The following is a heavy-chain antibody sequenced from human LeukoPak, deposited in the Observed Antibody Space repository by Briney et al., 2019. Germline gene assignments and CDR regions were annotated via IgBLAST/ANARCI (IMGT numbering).Heavy chain of an antibody. CDR2: ISYSGNT. CDR1: AGSISSSDYY. J-gene: IGHJ6*03. CDR3: SRLTHSYYSDTSGYYPYYYMDV. V-gene: IGHV4-39*02. D-gene: IGHD3-22*01. Sequence: SETLSLTCTISAGSISSSDYYWGWIRQSPGKGLEWIGRISYSGNTYYNPSLKSRVTISVDTSKNHFSLRLSSVTAADTAVYYCSRLTHSYYSDTSGYYPYYYMDVWGEGTTVAVSS.